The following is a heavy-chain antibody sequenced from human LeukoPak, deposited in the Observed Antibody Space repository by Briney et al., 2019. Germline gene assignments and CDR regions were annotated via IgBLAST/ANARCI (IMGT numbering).Heavy chain of an antibody. CDR3: ARVPETTQLFDY. CDR1: GFTFDAYS. J-gene: IGHJ4*02. CDR2: INWNDGST. Sequence: GGSLRLSCAASGFTFDAYSLSWVRQAPGKGLEWVSGINWNDGSTDYADSVKGRFTISRDKAKNSLYLQMNSLRAEDTALYYCARVPETTQLFDYWGQGTLVTVSS. V-gene: IGHV3-20*04. D-gene: IGHD1-14*01.